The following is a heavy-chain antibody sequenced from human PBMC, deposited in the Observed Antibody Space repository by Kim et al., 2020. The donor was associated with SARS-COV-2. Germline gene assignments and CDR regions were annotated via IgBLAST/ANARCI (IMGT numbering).Heavy chain of an antibody. Sequence: GGSLRLSCGASGFTFSGSAMHWVRQASGKGLEWVGRIRSKANSYATGYVESVKGRFTISRDDSRNTAYLQMNSLKTEDTAVYYCTRVPGTTLAFLDAFDIWGQGTMVTGSS. J-gene: IGHJ3*02. V-gene: IGHV3-73*01. D-gene: IGHD1-1*01. CDR3: TRVPGTTLAFLDAFDI. CDR2: IRSKANSYAT. CDR1: GFTFSGSA.